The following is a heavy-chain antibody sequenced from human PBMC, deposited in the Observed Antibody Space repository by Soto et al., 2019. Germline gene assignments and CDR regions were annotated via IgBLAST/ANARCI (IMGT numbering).Heavy chain of an antibody. CDR2: IYYSGST. CDR1: GGSISSSSYY. D-gene: IGHD6-13*01. CDR3: ARQKLAAAGTCRPFDY. Sequence: QLQLQESGPGLVKPSETLSLTCTVSGGSISSSSYYWGWIRQPPGKGLEWIGSIYYSGSTYYNPSLKSRVTISVDTSKNQFSLKLSSVTAADTAVYYCARQKLAAAGTCRPFDYWGQGTLVTVSS. J-gene: IGHJ4*02. V-gene: IGHV4-39*01.